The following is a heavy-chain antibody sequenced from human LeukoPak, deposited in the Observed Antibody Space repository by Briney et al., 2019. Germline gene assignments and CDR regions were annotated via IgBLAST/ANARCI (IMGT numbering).Heavy chain of an antibody. CDR3: AQQAAAGTASFDI. Sequence: PGGSLRLSCAASGFTFSSYSMNWVRQAPGKGLEWVSYISSSSSTIYYADSVKGRFTISRDNAKNSLYLQMNSLRAEDTAVYYCAQQAAAGTASFDIWGQGTMVTVSS. D-gene: IGHD6-13*01. V-gene: IGHV3-48*01. J-gene: IGHJ3*02. CDR2: ISSSSSTI. CDR1: GFTFSSYS.